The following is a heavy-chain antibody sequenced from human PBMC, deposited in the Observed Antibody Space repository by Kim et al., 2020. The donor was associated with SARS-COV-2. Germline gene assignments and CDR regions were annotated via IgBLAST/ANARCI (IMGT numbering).Heavy chain of an antibody. CDR3: ATAAAVVVPAAGYYYYYYYGMDV. D-gene: IGHD2-2*01. J-gene: IGHJ6*02. Sequence: ASVKVSCKVSGYTLTELSMHWVRQAPGKGLEWMGGFDPEDGETIYAQKFQGRVTMTEDTSTDTAYMELSSLRSEDTAVYYCATAAAVVVPAAGYYYYYYYGMDVWGQGTTVTVSS. CDR1: GYTLTELS. CDR2: FDPEDGET. V-gene: IGHV1-24*01.